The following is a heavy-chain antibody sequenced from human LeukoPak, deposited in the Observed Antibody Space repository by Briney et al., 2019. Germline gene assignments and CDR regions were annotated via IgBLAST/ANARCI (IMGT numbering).Heavy chain of an antibody. CDR1: GYTFTSYD. V-gene: IGHV1-8*01. CDR2: MNPNSGKT. Sequence: ASVKVSCKAPGYTFTSYDLNWVRQAPGQGLEWMGWMNPNSGKTSYAQKFQGRVTMTRKTFLRKAYMERISLRSEDTAVYYCARVTVDIVATTLRDYYYGMDVWGQGTTVTVSS. CDR3: ARVTVDIVATTLRDYYYGMDV. D-gene: IGHD5-12*01. J-gene: IGHJ6*02.